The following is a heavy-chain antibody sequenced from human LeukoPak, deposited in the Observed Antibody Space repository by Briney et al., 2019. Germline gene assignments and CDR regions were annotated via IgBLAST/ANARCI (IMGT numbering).Heavy chain of an antibody. CDR3: ARQPGGTAAFDI. D-gene: IGHD1-14*01. CDR2: IYYTGGET. V-gene: IGHV4-59*08. J-gene: IGHJ3*02. Sequence: PSKSLSLTCTVSGGSINNYYWSWIRQPPGKGLEWIGYIYYTGGETNYNPSLKSRLTISVDTSKNQFSLMLTSVTAADTAVYYCARQPGGTAAFDIWAQGTMVTVSS. CDR1: GGSINNYY.